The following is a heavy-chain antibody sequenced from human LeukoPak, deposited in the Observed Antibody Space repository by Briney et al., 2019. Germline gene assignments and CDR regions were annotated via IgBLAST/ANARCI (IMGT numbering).Heavy chain of an antibody. CDR1: RYSVTTYW. CDR3: ARDRGDAFDI. CDR2: IYPGDSDT. J-gene: IGHJ3*02. Sequence: GEPLKISCEGSRYSVTTYWIGGVRQMPGKGLEWMGIIYPGDSDTRYSPSFQGQVTRSAYKSISTAYLRWRRLKTSDTRPYYWARDRGDAFDIWGQGTMVTVSS. V-gene: IGHV5-51*01.